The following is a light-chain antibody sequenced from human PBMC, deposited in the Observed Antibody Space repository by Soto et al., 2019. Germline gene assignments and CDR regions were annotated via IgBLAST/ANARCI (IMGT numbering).Light chain of an antibody. CDR2: DVS. Sequence: QSALTQPRSVSGSPGQSVTISCTGTSSDVGGYNYVSWYQQHPGKAPKLMIYDVSKRPSGVPDRFSGSKSGNTASLTISGLQAEDEAVYYCCSYAGSYTGVFGTGTKVTVL. J-gene: IGLJ1*01. CDR3: CSYAGSYTGV. V-gene: IGLV2-11*01. CDR1: SSDVGGYNY.